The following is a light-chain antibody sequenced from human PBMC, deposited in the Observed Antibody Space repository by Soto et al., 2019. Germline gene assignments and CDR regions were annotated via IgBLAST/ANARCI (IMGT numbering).Light chain of an antibody. CDR1: QDIRND. CDR2: AAS. CDR3: LQGYNFPHT. J-gene: IGKJ3*01. Sequence: AIQMTQSPSSLSASVGDRVTITCRASQDIRNDLGWYQQKPGKAPNLLIYAASTLQIGVPSRFSGSGSGTDFTLTISCLQPEYFATYYCLQGYNFPHTFGPGTKVEIK. V-gene: IGKV1-6*01.